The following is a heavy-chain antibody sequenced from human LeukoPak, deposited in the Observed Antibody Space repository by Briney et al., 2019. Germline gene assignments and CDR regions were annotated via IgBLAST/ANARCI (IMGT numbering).Heavy chain of an antibody. CDR3: AKDRWLLHHFSY. CDR2: ISHDGFI. Sequence: GGSLRLSCETAGFTFSSYVMHWVRRTPGKGLVWVSRISHDGFISYADSVKGRFTISRDNAKNTLYLQMNSLRAEDTAVYYCAKDRWLLHHFSYWGQGTLVTVSS. V-gene: IGHV3-74*01. CDR1: GFTFSSYV. J-gene: IGHJ4*02. D-gene: IGHD3-3*01.